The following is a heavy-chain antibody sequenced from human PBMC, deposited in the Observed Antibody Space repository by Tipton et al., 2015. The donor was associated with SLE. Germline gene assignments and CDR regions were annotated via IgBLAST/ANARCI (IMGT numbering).Heavy chain of an antibody. CDR1: GFTFSSYS. CDR3: AKDQVVPAASWFDP. V-gene: IGHV3-30*02. J-gene: IGHJ5*02. CDR2: IRYDGSNK. Sequence: SLRLSCAASGFTFSSYSMNWVRQAPGKGLEWVAFIRYDGSNKYYADSVKGRFTISRDNSKNTLYLQMNSLRAEDTAVYYCAKDQVVPAASWFDPWGQGTLVTVSS. D-gene: IGHD2-2*01.